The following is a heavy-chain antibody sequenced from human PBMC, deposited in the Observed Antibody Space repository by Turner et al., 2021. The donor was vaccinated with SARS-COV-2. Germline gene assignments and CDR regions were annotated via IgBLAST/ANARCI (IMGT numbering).Heavy chain of an antibody. CDR1: GGSFSGYY. V-gene: IGHV4-34*01. Sequence: QVQLHQWGAGLLKPSETLSLTCAVYGGSFSGYYWSWIRQPPGKGLEWVGEINHSGSTYYNPSLKRRVTISLDTSRNQFSLKLSSVTAADTAVYYCARVTIAFGGAPFDCWGQGTLVTVSS. D-gene: IGHD2-21*01. J-gene: IGHJ4*02. CDR2: INHSGST. CDR3: ARVTIAFGGAPFDC.